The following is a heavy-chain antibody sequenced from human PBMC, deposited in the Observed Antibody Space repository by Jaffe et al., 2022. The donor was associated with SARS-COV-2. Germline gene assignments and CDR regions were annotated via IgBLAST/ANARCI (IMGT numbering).Heavy chain of an antibody. CDR2: ISSSGSYT. D-gene: IGHD6-6*01. CDR3: ARDYSSSSPFDY. Sequence: QVQLVESGGGLVKPGGSLKLSCAASGFIFSDYYMSWVRQAPGKGLEWVSYISSSGSYTNYVASVMGRFTISRDNARNSLFLQMTSLRAEDTAVYYCARDYSSSSPFDYWGQGILVTVSS. V-gene: IGHV3-11*06. J-gene: IGHJ4*02. CDR1: GFIFSDYY.